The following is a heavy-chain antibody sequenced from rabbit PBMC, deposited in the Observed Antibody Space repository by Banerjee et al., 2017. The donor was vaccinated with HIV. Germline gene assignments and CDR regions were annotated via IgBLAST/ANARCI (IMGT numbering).Heavy chain of an antibody. J-gene: IGHJ4*01. CDR3: ARGLTGSPSL. Sequence: QEQLEESGGDLVKPEGSLTLTCTASGSSFSNKYVMCWVRQAPGKGLEWIACIYGGRSGSTYYASWAKGRFTISKTSWTTVTLQMTSLTAADTATYFCARGLTGSPSLWGPGTLVTVS. CDR1: GSSFSNKYV. D-gene: IGHD4-2*01. V-gene: IGHV1S45*01. CDR2: IYGGRSGST.